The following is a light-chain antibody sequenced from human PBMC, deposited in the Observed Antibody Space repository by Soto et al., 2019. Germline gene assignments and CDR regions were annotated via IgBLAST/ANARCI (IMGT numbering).Light chain of an antibody. V-gene: IGKV3-20*01. CDR3: QQYGSSPRT. Sequence: EIVLTQSPGTLSLSPGERATLSCRASQSVSSSYLGWYQQKPGQAPRLLIYGASSRATGIPDRFSDSGSGTDFTLTISRLEPEDFAVYYCQQYGSSPRTFGQGTKVEIK. CDR1: QSVSSSY. CDR2: GAS. J-gene: IGKJ1*01.